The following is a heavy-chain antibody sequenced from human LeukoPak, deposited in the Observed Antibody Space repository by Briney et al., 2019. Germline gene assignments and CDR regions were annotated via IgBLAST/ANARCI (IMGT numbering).Heavy chain of an antibody. Sequence: GGSLRLFCAASGFSFNIYWMSWVRQAPGKGLEWVANINHDGSEKYYVDSVKGRFTISRDNAENSLYLQMNSLRAEDTAVYYCTRNVYWGFDYWGQGTLVSVSS. J-gene: IGHJ4*02. V-gene: IGHV3-7*03. D-gene: IGHD1-26*01. CDR2: INHDGSEK. CDR1: GFSFNIYW. CDR3: TRNVYWGFDY.